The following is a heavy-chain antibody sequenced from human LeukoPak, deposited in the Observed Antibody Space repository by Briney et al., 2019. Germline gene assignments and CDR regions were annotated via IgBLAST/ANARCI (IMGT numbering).Heavy chain of an antibody. D-gene: IGHD6-19*01. CDR2: IGTAGDP. J-gene: IGHJ6*02. CDR1: GFIFDNYA. V-gene: IGHV3-13*05. Sequence: PGGSLRLSCAAPGFIFDNYAIHWVRQATGKGLEWVSAIGTAGDPYYPGSVKGRFAISRENAKNSLYLQMNSLRAGDTAVYYCARAKAVAGDYYYGMDVWGQGTTVTVSS. CDR3: ARAKAVAGDYYYGMDV.